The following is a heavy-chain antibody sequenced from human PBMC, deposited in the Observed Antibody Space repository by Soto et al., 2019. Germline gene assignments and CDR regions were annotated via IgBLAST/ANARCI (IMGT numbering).Heavy chain of an antibody. CDR2: ISAYNGNT. J-gene: IGHJ6*02. D-gene: IGHD3-22*01. V-gene: IGHV1-18*04. Sequence: ASVKVSCKASGYTFTSYYMHWVRQAPGQGLEWMGWISAYNGNTNYAQKLQGRVTMTTDTSTSTAYMELRSLRSDDTAVYYCARGQTYYYDSSGSRQIYYYGMDVWGQGTTVTVSS. CDR3: ARGQTYYYDSSGSRQIYYYGMDV. CDR1: GYTFTSYY.